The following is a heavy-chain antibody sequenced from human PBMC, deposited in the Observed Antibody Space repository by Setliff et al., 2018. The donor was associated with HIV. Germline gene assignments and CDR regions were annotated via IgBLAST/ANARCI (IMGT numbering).Heavy chain of an antibody. D-gene: IGHD5-12*01. CDR1: GFSFNTYS. Sequence: GGSLRLSCAVSGFSFNTYSMNWVRQAPGKGLEWVSAISGSGGSTYYADSVKGRFTISRDNSKNTLYLQMNSLRAEDTAVYYCAKDPRAAVATICDYWGQGTLVTVSS. CDR3: AKDPRAAVATICDY. CDR2: ISGSGGST. V-gene: IGHV3-23*01. J-gene: IGHJ4*02.